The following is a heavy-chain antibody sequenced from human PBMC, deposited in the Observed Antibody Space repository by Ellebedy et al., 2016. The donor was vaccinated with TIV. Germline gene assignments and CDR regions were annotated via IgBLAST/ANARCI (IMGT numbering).Heavy chain of an antibody. CDR2: INPNSGGT. V-gene: IGHV1-2*02. Sequence: ASVKVSCKASGYTFTGYYMHWVRQAPGQGLEWMGWINPNSGGTNYAQKFQGRVTMTRDTSISTAYMELSRLRSDDTAVYYCARDLYQLPNYYYYYGMDVWGQGTTVTVSS. D-gene: IGHD2-2*01. J-gene: IGHJ6*02. CDR1: GYTFTGYY. CDR3: ARDLYQLPNYYYYYGMDV.